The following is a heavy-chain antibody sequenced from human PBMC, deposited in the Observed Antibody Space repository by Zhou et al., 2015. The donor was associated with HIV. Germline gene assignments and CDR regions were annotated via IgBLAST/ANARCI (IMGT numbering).Heavy chain of an antibody. J-gene: IGHJ4*02. Sequence: QVQLVESGGGVVQPGRSLRLSCKASGFRFRGYGMHWVRQVPGKGLRWVAVIWYDGNNKKYADSVRGRFTISRDNSRDTLYLQMNSLRVDDTAVYYCAREGEDGAPYFDYWGQGTLVTVSS. CDR2: IWYDGNNK. V-gene: IGHV3-33*01. D-gene: IGHD1-26*01. CDR1: GFRFRGYG. CDR3: AREGEDGAPYFDY.